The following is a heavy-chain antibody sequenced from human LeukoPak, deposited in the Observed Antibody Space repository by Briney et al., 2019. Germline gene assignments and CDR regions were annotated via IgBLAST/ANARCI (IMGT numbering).Heavy chain of an antibody. D-gene: IGHD5-18*01. Sequence: SETLSLTCTGSGGSISSSRAYWGWIRQPPGKGLEWIVSIYYSKNTYYNPSLKSRITISAHTSKTQFTLTPGYASAKDTAVYYCVSHRGFSYGYFDYWGQGTLVTVSS. CDR1: GGSISSSRAY. J-gene: IGHJ4*02. V-gene: IGHV4-39*01. CDR2: IYYSKNT. CDR3: VSHRGFSYGYFDY.